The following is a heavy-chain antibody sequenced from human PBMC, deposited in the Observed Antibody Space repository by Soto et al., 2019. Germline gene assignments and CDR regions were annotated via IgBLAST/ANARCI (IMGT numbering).Heavy chain of an antibody. J-gene: IGHJ4*02. CDR3: AKSSHADS. D-gene: IGHD6-6*01. Sequence: PGRSQRHSYAASGFTLSRSAMSWVRQAPGKGLEWVSVISGSGGGTYYADSVKGRFTISRDNSKNTLYLQMNSLRAEDTAVYYCAKSSHADSWGQGALVTVS. V-gene: IGHV3-23*01. CDR2: ISGSGGGT. CDR1: GFTLSRSA.